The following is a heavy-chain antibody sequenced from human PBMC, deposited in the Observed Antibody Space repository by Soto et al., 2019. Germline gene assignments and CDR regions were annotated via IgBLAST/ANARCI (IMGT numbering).Heavy chain of an antibody. CDR2: IKQDGSEK. Sequence: EVQLVESGGGLVQPGGSLRLSCAASGFTFSSYWMSWVRQAPGKGLEWVANIKQDGSEKYYVDSVKGRFTISRDNAKNSLYLQMNCLRAEDTAVYYCARARRGNWFDPWGQGTLVTVSS. J-gene: IGHJ5*02. CDR1: GFTFSSYW. V-gene: IGHV3-7*04. CDR3: ARARRGNWFDP.